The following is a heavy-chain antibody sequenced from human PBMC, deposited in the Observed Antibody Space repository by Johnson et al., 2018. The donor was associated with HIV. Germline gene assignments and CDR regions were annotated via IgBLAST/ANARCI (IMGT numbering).Heavy chain of an antibody. J-gene: IGHJ3*02. V-gene: IGHV3-7*01. CDR3: ARERYGSQAIDAFDI. Sequence: VQLVESGGGVVQPGRSLRLSCAASGFTFSSYWMSWVRQAPGKGLEWVANIKQDGSEKYYVDSVKGRFTISRDNSKNTLYLQMNSLRTEDTAVYYCARERYGSQAIDAFDIWGQGTMVTVSS. CDR2: IKQDGSEK. D-gene: IGHD2-15*01. CDR1: GFTFSSYW.